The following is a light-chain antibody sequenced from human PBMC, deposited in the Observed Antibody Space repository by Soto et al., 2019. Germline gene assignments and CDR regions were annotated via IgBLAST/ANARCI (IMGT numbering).Light chain of an antibody. CDR2: DSS. J-gene: IGKJ5*01. V-gene: IGKV3-11*01. CDR1: QSVSIY. CDR3: QHRSNWPPIT. Sequence: EIVLTQSPATLSLSPGERATLSCRASQSVSIYLAWYQQKPGQAPRLLIYDSSNMAAGIPARFSARGSGTDFTLFISNLEPEDSAVYYCQHRSNWPPITFGQGTRLEIK.